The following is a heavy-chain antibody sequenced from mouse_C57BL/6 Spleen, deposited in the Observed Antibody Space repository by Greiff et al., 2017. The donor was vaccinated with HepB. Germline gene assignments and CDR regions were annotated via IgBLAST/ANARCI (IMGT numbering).Heavy chain of an antibody. CDR3: AKEGGNYVVYAMDY. D-gene: IGHD2-1*01. Sequence: VKLMESGPGLVQPSQSLSITCTVSGFSLTSYGVHWVRQSPGKGLEWLGVIWRGGSTDYNAAFMSRLSITKDNSKSQVFFKMNSLQADDTAIYYCAKEGGNYVVYAMDYWGQGTSVTVSS. CDR2: IWRGGST. J-gene: IGHJ4*01. CDR1: GFSLTSYG. V-gene: IGHV2-5*01.